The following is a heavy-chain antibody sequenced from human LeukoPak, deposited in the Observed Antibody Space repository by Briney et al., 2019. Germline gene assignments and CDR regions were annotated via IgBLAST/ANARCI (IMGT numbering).Heavy chain of an antibody. CDR2: INHSGST. D-gene: IGHD4-11*01. CDR1: GGSFSGYY. Sequence: SETLSLTCAVYGGSFSGYYWSWIRQPPGKGLEWIGEINHSGSTNYNPSLKSRVTISVDTSKNQFSLKLSSVTAADTAVYYCARGFYSNYAWYFDLWGRGTLVTVSS. CDR3: ARGFYSNYAWYFDL. V-gene: IGHV4-34*01. J-gene: IGHJ2*01.